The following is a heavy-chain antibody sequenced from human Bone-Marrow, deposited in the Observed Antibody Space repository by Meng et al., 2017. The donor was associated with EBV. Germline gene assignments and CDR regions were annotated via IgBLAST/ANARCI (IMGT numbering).Heavy chain of an antibody. CDR2: IYHSGTT. D-gene: IGHD5-18*01. CDR3: ARRAASWFDP. Sequence: QLPLQESDPGLVKPSETLSLTCTVSGESITTYTSYWGWIRQPPGKGLEWIGTIYHSGTTYYNPSLQSRVTISVDTSKNQFSLKMNSVTAADTAAYYCARRAASWFDPWGQGALVTVSS. V-gene: IGHV4-39*01. J-gene: IGHJ5*02. CDR1: GESITTYTSY.